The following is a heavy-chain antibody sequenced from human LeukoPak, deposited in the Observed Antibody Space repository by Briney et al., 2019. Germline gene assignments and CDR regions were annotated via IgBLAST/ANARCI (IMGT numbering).Heavy chain of an antibody. Sequence: GGSLRLSCAASGFTFSSYSMNWVRQAPGKGLEWVSSISSSSSYIYYADSVKGRFTISRDNAKNSLYLQMNSLRAEDTAVYYCAKEGGGSYIDAFDIWGQGTMVTVSS. V-gene: IGHV3-21*04. CDR2: ISSSSSYI. CDR1: GFTFSSYS. CDR3: AKEGGGSYIDAFDI. D-gene: IGHD1-26*01. J-gene: IGHJ3*02.